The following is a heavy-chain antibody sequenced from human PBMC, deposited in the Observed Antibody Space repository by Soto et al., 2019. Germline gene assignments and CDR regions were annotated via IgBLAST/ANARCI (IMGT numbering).Heavy chain of an antibody. CDR1: GDAFTCYA. Sequence: GASVKVCWEASGDAFTCYARHWARQAPGQRLEWMGWINAGNGNTKYSQKFQGRVTITRDTSASTAYMELSSLRSEDTVVYYCARSSGYYYVDYRGQGTLVTVSS. J-gene: IGHJ4*02. D-gene: IGHD3-22*01. V-gene: IGHV1-3*01. CDR2: INAGNGNT. CDR3: ARSSGYYYVDY.